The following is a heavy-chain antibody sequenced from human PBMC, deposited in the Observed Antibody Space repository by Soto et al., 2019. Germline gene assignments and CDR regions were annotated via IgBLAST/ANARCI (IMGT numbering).Heavy chain of an antibody. V-gene: IGHV5-51*07. J-gene: IGHJ4*02. CDR1: GYLFTSYC. Sequence: VESLKISCQCSGYLFTSYCIRCFHPMAGKDLEWMGIIYPGDSDTRYSPSFQGQVTISADKSLRTAYLQWSSLKALDTAMYDCARLPAVLRYFYCLQPFDYWGQGTLVTVSS. D-gene: IGHD3-9*01. CDR2: IYPGDSDT. CDR3: ARLPAVLRYFYCLQPFDY.